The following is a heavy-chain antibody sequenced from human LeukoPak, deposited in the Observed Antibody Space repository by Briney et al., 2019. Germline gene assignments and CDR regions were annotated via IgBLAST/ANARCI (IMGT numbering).Heavy chain of an antibody. CDR2: FNDSGGST. CDR1: GFTFSSYA. Sequence: GGSLRLSCAASGFTFSSYAMSWVRQAPGKGLEWVSGFNDSGGSTYYADSVKGRFTISRDNSKNTVYLQMNSLRAEDTAVYYCAKTMGSSWYGFDYWGQGTLVTVSS. D-gene: IGHD6-13*01. V-gene: IGHV3-23*01. CDR3: AKTMGSSWYGFDY. J-gene: IGHJ4*02.